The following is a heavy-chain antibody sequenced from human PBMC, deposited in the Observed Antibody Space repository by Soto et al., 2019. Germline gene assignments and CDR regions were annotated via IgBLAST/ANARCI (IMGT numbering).Heavy chain of an antibody. D-gene: IGHD2-15*01. Sequence: GASVKVSCKASGGTFSSYAISWVRQAPGQGLEWLGGIIPIFGTANHAQKFQGRVTITGDESLTTVYMQLSRLRADDTAVYYCARDLIVAGPDNYAMDVWGQGTTVTVSS. V-gene: IGHV1-69*13. CDR1: GGTFSSYA. CDR3: ARDLIVAGPDNYAMDV. J-gene: IGHJ6*02. CDR2: IIPIFGTA.